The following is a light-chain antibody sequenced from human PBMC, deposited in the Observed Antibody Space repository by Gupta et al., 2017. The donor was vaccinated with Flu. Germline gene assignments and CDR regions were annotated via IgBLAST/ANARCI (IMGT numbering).Light chain of an antibody. Sequence: QSGLTQPPSVSGAPGQRPTISCTGSSSNLGAGYDVHWYHHFPGKAPNLLLYGNNHRPSGVPDRFSGSKSGTSASLAITGLQADDEADYFCQSYDSSLSGSVFGGGTKLTVL. CDR3: QSYDSSLSGSV. CDR2: GNN. V-gene: IGLV1-40*01. CDR1: SSNLGAGYD. J-gene: IGLJ3*02.